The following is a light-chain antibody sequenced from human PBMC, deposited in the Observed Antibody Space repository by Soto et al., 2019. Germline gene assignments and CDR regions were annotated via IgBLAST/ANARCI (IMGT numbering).Light chain of an antibody. Sequence: DIQMTKSPSSLSASVGDRVTITCQASQDISNYLNWYQQKPGKDPKLLIYDASNLETGVPSRFSGSGSGTDFTFTISRLHPEEIATYYCQQYDNLPLTFGGGTKVDIK. J-gene: IGKJ4*01. CDR3: QQYDNLPLT. CDR1: QDISNY. CDR2: DAS. V-gene: IGKV1-33*01.